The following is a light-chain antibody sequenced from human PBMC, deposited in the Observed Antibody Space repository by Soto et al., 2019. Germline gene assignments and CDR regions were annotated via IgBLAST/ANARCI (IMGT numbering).Light chain of an antibody. CDR2: GTS. CDR3: QQYGGSPLYT. CDR1: QSVSSNY. Sequence: EIVLTQSPGTLSLSPGERATLSCRASQSVSSNYLAWYQQKPGQAPRLLIYGTSSRATGIPDRFSGSGYGTDFTLTISRLEPEDFAVYYCQQYGGSPLYTFGQGTKLEIK. V-gene: IGKV3-20*01. J-gene: IGKJ2*01.